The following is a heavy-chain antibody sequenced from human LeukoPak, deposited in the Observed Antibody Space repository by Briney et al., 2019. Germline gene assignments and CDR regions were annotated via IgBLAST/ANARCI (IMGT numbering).Heavy chain of an antibody. D-gene: IGHD1-1*01. CDR2: TYYRSKWYN. J-gene: IGHJ5*02. Sequence: SQTLSLTCAISGDSVSSNSAAWNWIRQSPSRGLEWLGRTYYRSKWYNDCAVSVKSRITVNPDTSKNQFSLQLNSVTPEDTAVYYCARGKHNPDDNWFDPWGQGTLVTVSS. CDR1: GDSVSSNSAA. V-gene: IGHV6-1*01. CDR3: ARGKHNPDDNWFDP.